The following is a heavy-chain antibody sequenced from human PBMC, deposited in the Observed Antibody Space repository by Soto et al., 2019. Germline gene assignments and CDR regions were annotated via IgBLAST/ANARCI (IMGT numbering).Heavy chain of an antibody. CDR2: ISWNSGSI. J-gene: IGHJ6*03. Sequence: GGSLRLSCAASGFTFDDYAMHWVRQAPGKGLEWVSGISWNSGSIGYADSVKGRFTISRDNAKNSLYLQMNSLRAEDTALYYCAKGGHCSGGSCYSDYYYMDVWGKGTTVTVSS. CDR1: GFTFDDYA. D-gene: IGHD2-15*01. V-gene: IGHV3-9*01. CDR3: AKGGHCSGGSCYSDYYYMDV.